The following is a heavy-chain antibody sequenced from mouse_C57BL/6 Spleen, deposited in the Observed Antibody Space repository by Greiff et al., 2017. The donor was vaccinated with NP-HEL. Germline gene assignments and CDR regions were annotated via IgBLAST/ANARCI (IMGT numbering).Heavy chain of an antibody. D-gene: IGHD2-4*01. J-gene: IGHJ2*01. CDR2: IDPSDSET. CDR1: GYTFTSYW. CDR3: AREGYYDYDFDY. V-gene: IGHV1-52*01. Sequence: QVQLQQPGAELVRPGSSVKLSCKASGYTFTSYWMHWVKQRPIQGLEWIGNIDPSDSETHYNQKFKDKATLTVDKSSSTAYMQLSSLTSEDSAVYYCAREGYYDYDFDYWGQGTTLTVSS.